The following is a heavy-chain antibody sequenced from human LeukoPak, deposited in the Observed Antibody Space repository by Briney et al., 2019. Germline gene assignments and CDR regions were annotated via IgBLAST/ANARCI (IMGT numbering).Heavy chain of an antibody. CDR1: GYTFTSYA. J-gene: IGHJ5*02. V-gene: IGHV1-3*01. D-gene: IGHD3-16*01. Sequence: GASVTVSCKASGYTFTSYAMHWVRQAPGQRLEWMGWINAGNGNTKYSQKFQGRVTITRDTSASTAYMELSSLRSEDTAVYYCARDPMITFWGVFPRWFDPWGQGTLVTVSS. CDR2: INAGNGNT. CDR3: ARDPMITFWGVFPRWFDP.